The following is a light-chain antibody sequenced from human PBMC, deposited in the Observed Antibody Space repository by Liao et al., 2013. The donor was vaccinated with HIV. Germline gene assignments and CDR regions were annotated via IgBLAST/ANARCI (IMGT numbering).Light chain of an antibody. CDR2: YDT. CDR3: QVWDSNSDHPYV. J-gene: IGLJ1*01. V-gene: IGLV3-21*01. Sequence: SYVLTQPPSVSVAPGKTAKITCGGNNIGSKSVHWYQQKPGQAPVVVIYYDTDRPSGIPERFSGSNSGNTATLSISRVEAGDEADYYCQVWDSNSDHPYVFGSGTKVTVL. CDR1: NIGSKS.